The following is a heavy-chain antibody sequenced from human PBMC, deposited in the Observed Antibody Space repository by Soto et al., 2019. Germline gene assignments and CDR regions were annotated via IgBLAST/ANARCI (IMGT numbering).Heavy chain of an antibody. CDR1: GFTFSSYW. D-gene: IGHD6-19*01. CDR2: INSDGSST. Sequence: GGSLRLSCAASGFTFSSYWMHWVRQAPGKGLVWVSRINSDGSSTSYADSVKGRFTISRDNAKNTLYLQMNSLRAEDTAVYYCARDSSGRPYYYYYMYVWGKGTTVTVSS. J-gene: IGHJ6*03. CDR3: ARDSSGRPYYYYYMYV. V-gene: IGHV3-74*01.